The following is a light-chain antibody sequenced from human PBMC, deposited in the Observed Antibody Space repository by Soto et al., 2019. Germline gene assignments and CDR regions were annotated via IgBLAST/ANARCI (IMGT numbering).Light chain of an antibody. CDR2: GAS. J-gene: IGKJ4*01. Sequence: EIVMTQSPATLSVSPGERATPSCRASQSVSINLAWYQQKPGQAPRLLINGASTRATGIPARFSGSGSGTEFTLTISSLQSEDFAVYYCQHYNNWPLTFGGGTKVEIK. CDR1: QSVSIN. V-gene: IGKV3-15*01. CDR3: QHYNNWPLT.